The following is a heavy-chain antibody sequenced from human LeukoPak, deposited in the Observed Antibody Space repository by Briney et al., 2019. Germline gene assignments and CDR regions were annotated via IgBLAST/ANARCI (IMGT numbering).Heavy chain of an antibody. CDR1: GGTFSSYA. D-gene: IGHD6-19*01. CDR2: IIPIFGTA. CDR3: AREGEQWLVPWFDP. Sequence: ASAKVSCKASGGTFSSYAISWVRQAPGQGLEWMGGIIPIFGTANYAQKFQGRVTITADESTSTAYMELSSLRSEDTAVYYCAREGEQWLVPWFDPWGQGTLVTVSS. J-gene: IGHJ5*02. V-gene: IGHV1-69*13.